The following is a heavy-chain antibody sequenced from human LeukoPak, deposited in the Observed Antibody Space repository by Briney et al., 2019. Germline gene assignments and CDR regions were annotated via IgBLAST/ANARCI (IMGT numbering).Heavy chain of an antibody. CDR2: INSDASST. CDR1: GSAFNRYW. CDR3: ARDLRTPSDTNIAIDY. D-gene: IGHD4-23*01. J-gene: IGHJ4*01. V-gene: IGHV3-74*01. Sequence: PGGSLRLSCAASGSAFNRYWMHCGRQGPRKGMVWVSRINSDASSTNYADSVKGRFTISRDNAKNTLYLQMNSLRAEDTAVYYCARDLRTPSDTNIAIDYWGQGTLVTVSS.